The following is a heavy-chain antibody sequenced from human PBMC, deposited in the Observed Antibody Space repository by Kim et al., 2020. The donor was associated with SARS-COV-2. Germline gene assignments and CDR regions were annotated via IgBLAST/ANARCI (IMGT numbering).Heavy chain of an antibody. CDR1: GGSISSSSYY. D-gene: IGHD5-18*01. CDR3: ARQLRYSYAFDY. Sequence: SETLSLTCTVSGGSISSSSYYWGWIRQPPGKGLEWIGSIYYSGSTYYNPSLKSRVTISVDTSKNQFSLKLSSVTAADTAVYYCARQLRYSYAFDYWGQGTLVTVSS. CDR2: IYYSGST. V-gene: IGHV4-39*01. J-gene: IGHJ4*02.